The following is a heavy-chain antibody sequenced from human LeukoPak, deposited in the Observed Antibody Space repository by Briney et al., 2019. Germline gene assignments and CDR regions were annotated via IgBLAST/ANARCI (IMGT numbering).Heavy chain of an antibody. CDR2: ISGSGDST. V-gene: IGHV3-23*01. J-gene: IGHJ4*02. D-gene: IGHD6-19*01. CDR3: AKVGSGWYFDY. CDR1: GFTFSSYT. Sequence: GGSLRLSCAASGFTFSSYTMSWVRQAPGKGLEWVSAISGSGDSTYYADSVKGRFTISRDNSKNTLYLQMNSLRAEDTAVYYCAKVGSGWYFDYWGQGTLVTVSS.